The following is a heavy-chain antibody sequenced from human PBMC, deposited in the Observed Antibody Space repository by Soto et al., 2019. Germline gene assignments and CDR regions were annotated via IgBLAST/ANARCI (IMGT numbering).Heavy chain of an antibody. V-gene: IGHV3-48*01. Sequence: EVPLVESGGGLVQPGGSLRLSCAASGFTFSSYSMNWVRQAPGKGLEWVSYISSSSSTIYYADSVKGRFTISRDNAKNSLYLQMNSLRAEDTAVYYCAREAFSPLDYWGQGTLVTVSS. J-gene: IGHJ4*02. D-gene: IGHD3-3*02. CDR1: GFTFSSYS. CDR2: ISSSSSTI. CDR3: AREAFSPLDY.